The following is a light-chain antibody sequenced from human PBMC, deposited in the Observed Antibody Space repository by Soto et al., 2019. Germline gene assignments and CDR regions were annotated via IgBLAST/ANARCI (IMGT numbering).Light chain of an antibody. Sequence: QSALTQPPSASGSPGQSVTISCTGTSSDVGGYNFVSWYQHHPGKGPKLMIYEVTKRPSGVPGRFSGSKSGNTASLTVSGLQTEDEADYYCSSYAGSNILFGRGTKVTVL. CDR1: SSDVGGYNF. J-gene: IGLJ2*01. V-gene: IGLV2-8*01. CDR2: EVT. CDR3: SSYAGSNIL.